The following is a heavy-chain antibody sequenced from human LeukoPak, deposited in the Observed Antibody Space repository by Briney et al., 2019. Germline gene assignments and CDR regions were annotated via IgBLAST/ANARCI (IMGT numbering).Heavy chain of an antibody. V-gene: IGHV3-53*01. CDR2: IYSGGST. CDR3: ARESRGWYFDL. J-gene: IGHJ2*01. Sequence: GGSLRLSCAASGFTVSSNYMSWVRQAPGKGLEWVSVIYSGGSTYYADSVKGRFTISRDNSKNTLYLQMNSLRAEDTAVYYCARESRGWYFDLWGRGTLVTVSS. CDR1: GFTVSSNY.